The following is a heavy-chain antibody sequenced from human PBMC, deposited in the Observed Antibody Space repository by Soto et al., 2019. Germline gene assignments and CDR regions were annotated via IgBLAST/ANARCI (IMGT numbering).Heavy chain of an antibody. CDR3: AKQESGWNDHFDY. D-gene: IGHD1-1*01. V-gene: IGHV3-30*18. CDR2: ISYDGTDE. CDR1: GFSFSSYG. Sequence: QVQLVESGGGVVQPGRSLRLSCAASGFSFSSYGMHWVRQAPGKGLEWVAMISYDGTDEYYADSVKGRFTISRDNSKNAVYLQMNSQRAEDTAVFYCAKQESGWNDHFDYGGQGTLVTASS. J-gene: IGHJ4*02.